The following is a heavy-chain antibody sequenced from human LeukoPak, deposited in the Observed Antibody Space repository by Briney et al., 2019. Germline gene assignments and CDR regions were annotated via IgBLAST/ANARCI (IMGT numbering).Heavy chain of an antibody. J-gene: IGHJ3*02. CDR2: IKPDGDEK. D-gene: IGHD3-10*01. CDR3: ARDPYYYNSGSFAAFDI. CDR1: GFTFSTYC. Sequence: PGGSLRLSCAASGFTFSTYCMTWLRQTPGKGLEWVANIKPDGDEKYYVDSVKGRFTISRDNAKNSLYLQMYSLTAEDTALYYCARDPYYYNSGSFAAFDIWGQGTMVTVSS. V-gene: IGHV3-7*01.